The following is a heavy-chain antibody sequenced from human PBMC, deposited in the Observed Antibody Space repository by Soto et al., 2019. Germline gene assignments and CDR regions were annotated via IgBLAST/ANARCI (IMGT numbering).Heavy chain of an antibody. Sequence: EVQLVESGGGLVQPGGSLRLSCAASGFTLSDHYVDWVRQAPGKGLEWLGRSRDKANRYTTEYAASVKGRCTISRDDSKNSLYLQMNSLKSEDTAVYFCTRGGGGSHYAPFDCWGQGTLVTVSS. V-gene: IGHV3-72*01. CDR2: SRDKANRYTT. D-gene: IGHD1-26*01. J-gene: IGHJ4*02. CDR1: GFTLSDHY. CDR3: TRGGGGSHYAPFDC.